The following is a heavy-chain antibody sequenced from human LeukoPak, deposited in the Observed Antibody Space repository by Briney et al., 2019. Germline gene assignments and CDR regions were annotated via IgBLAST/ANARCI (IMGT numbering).Heavy chain of an antibody. J-gene: IGHJ3*02. CDR2: ISFDGNTK. Sequence: GGSLRLSCAASGFTSSNYGMHWVRQAPGKELEWVAVISFDGNTKHYSDSVKGRFTISRDNSKDTLSLQMNSLRAEDTAVYYCALLNYDASDIWGQGTKVTVSS. CDR1: GFTSSNYG. D-gene: IGHD1-7*01. V-gene: IGHV3-30*03. CDR3: ALLNYDASDI.